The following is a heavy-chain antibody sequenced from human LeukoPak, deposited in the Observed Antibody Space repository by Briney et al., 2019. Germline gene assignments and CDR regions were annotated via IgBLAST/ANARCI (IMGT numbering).Heavy chain of an antibody. CDR3: ATPGEYCSSTSCYPNFDY. CDR2: IIPIFGTA. V-gene: IGHV1-69*05. CDR1: GGTFSSYA. Sequence: ASVKVSCKAFGGTFSSYAISWVRQAPGQGLEWMGGIIPIFGTANYAQKFQGRVTITTDESTSTVYMELSSLRSEDTAVYYCATPGEYCSSTSCYPNFDYWGQGTLVTVSS. J-gene: IGHJ4*02. D-gene: IGHD2-2*01.